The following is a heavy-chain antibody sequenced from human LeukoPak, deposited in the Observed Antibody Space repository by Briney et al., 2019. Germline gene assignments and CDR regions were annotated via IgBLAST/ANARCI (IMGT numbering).Heavy chain of an antibody. CDR1: GYSFTNYW. D-gene: IGHD3-10*01. CDR3: ARRGWGFGEPKRGHDTFDI. Sequence: PGESLKISCTGSGYSFTNYWITWVRQMPGQGLEWIAIIYPSGSDARYSPSFQGQVTISVDKSISTTYLRWSSLKASDTAMYYCARRGWGFGEPKRGHDTFDIWGQGTMVTVSS. CDR2: IYPSGSDA. V-gene: IGHV5-51*01. J-gene: IGHJ3*02.